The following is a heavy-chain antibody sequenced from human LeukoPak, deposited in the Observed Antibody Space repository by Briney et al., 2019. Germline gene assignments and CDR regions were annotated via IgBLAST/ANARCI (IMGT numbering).Heavy chain of an antibody. J-gene: IGHJ5*02. CDR2: IIPIFGTA. Sequence: SVKVSCKASGYTFTSYGISWVRQAPGQGLEWMGGIIPIFGTANYAQKFQGRVTITADESTSTAYMELSSLRSEDTAVYYCARKLGHCSSTSCYGVNWFDPWGQGTLVTVSS. CDR3: ARKLGHCSSTSCYGVNWFDP. D-gene: IGHD2-2*03. CDR1: GYTFTSYG. V-gene: IGHV1-69*13.